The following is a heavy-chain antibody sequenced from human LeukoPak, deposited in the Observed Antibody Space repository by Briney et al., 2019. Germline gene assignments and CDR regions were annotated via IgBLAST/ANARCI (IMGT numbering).Heavy chain of an antibody. CDR2: ISAYNGNT. D-gene: IGHD6-6*01. V-gene: IGHV1-18*01. CDR3: AREYSSFPTRGYYYYYGMDV. J-gene: IGHJ6*02. CDR1: GYTFTSYG. Sequence: ASVKVSCKASGYTFTSYGISWVRQAPGQGREWMGWISAYNGNTNYAQKLQGRVTMTTDPSTSTAYMELRSLRSDDTAVYYCAREYSSFPTRGYYYYYGMDVWGQGTTVTVSS.